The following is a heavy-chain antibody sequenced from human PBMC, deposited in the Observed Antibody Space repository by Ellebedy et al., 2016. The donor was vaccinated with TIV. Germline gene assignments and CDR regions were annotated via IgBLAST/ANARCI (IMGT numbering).Heavy chain of an antibody. CDR3: ARQYLPDYGSGSFYPSDY. D-gene: IGHD3-10*01. CDR1: GFSFSDYG. Sequence: GGSLRLSXAASGFSFSDYGMHWVRQAPGKGLEWVAVIWYDGSNTYYAESVKGRFTISRDNSKNTLSLQMNSLRAEDTAIYYCARQYLPDYGSGSFYPSDYWGQGTLVTVSS. CDR2: IWYDGSNT. J-gene: IGHJ4*02. V-gene: IGHV3-33*01.